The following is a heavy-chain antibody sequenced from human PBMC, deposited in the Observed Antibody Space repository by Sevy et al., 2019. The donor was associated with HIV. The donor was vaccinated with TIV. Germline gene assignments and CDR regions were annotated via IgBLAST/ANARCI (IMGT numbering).Heavy chain of an antibody. J-gene: IGHJ6*02. CDR3: STDPIILLLVTDGMDV. CDR1: GFTFTYAW. Sequence: GGSLRLSCAASGFTFTYAWMNWVRQAPGKGLEWVGRIKSNDDGGTIDYAAPVKGRIIISRDNSKNTLYLQMNRLKTEDTGVYYCSTDPIILLLVTDGMDVWGQGTTVTVSS. D-gene: IGHD2-8*02. CDR2: IKSNDDGGTI. V-gene: IGHV3-15*01.